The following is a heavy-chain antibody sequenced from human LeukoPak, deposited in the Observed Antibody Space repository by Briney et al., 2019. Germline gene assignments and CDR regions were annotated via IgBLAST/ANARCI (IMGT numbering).Heavy chain of an antibody. D-gene: IGHD3-22*01. J-gene: IGHJ4*02. V-gene: IGHV3-33*08. CDR1: GFTFSGYG. CDR3: ARAYFDSSDYPLRY. Sequence: PGGSLRLSCAASGFTFSGYGMHWVRQAPGKGLEWVAIIWYDGTEKYYEESVKGQFTISRDNSKNTLYLQMNSLRAEDTAVYYCARAYFDSSDYPLRYWGQGTLVTVSS. CDR2: IWYDGTEK.